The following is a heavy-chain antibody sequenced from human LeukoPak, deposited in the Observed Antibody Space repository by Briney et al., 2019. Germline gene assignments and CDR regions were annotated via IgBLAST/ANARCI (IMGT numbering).Heavy chain of an antibody. V-gene: IGHV3-23*01. D-gene: IGHD5-24*01. CDR2: ISGSGGST. CDR3: SKYGGYNSRPRRYFDY. J-gene: IGHJ4*02. CDR1: GFTFSSYA. Sequence: GGSLRLSCAASGFTFSSYAMSWVRQAPGKGLEWVSAISGSGGSTYYADSVKGRFTISRDNSKNTLYLQMNSLRAEDTAVYYCSKYGGYNSRPRRYFDYWGQGTLVTVSS.